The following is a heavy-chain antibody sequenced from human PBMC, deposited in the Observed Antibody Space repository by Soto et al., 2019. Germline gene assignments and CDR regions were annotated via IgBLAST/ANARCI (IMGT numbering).Heavy chain of an antibody. J-gene: IGHJ5*02. CDR2: FDPEDGET. V-gene: IGHV1-24*01. CDR3: ATRYATMTTVTTSKGFWFDP. Sequence: ASVKVSCKVSGYTLTELSMHWVRQAPGKGLEWMGGFDPEDGETIYAQKFQGRVTMTEDTSTDTAYMKLSSLRSEDTAVYYCATRYATMTTVTTSKGFWFDPWGQGTLVTVSS. D-gene: IGHD4-4*01. CDR1: GYTLTELS.